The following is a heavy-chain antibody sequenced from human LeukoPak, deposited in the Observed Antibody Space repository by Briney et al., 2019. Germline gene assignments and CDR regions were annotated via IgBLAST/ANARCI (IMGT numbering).Heavy chain of an antibody. CDR3: VRDLGGDCYSGFFCSV. J-gene: IGHJ4*02. CDR2: IKRNGGST. CDR1: GFTFDDYG. Sequence: RPGGSLRLSCAASGFTFDDYGMSWVRRRPGKGLEWVSGIKRNGGSTGYGDSVKGRFTISRDNAKNTLYPQMNSLRAEDTAVYYCVRDLGGDCYSGFFCSVWGQGTLVTVSS. D-gene: IGHD2-21*02. V-gene: IGHV3-20*04.